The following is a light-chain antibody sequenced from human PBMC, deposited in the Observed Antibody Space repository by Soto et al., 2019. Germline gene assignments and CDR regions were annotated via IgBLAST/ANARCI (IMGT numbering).Light chain of an antibody. Sequence: QSVLTQPASVSGSPGQSITISCTGTSSDVGGYNHVSWYQHYPGKAPKLIIYDVTNRPSGVSNRFPGSKSGNTASLTISGLQAEDEADYFCSSYTRSTIYVFGTGTKLTVL. CDR2: DVT. V-gene: IGLV2-14*03. J-gene: IGLJ1*01. CDR1: SSDVGGYNH. CDR3: SSYTRSTIYV.